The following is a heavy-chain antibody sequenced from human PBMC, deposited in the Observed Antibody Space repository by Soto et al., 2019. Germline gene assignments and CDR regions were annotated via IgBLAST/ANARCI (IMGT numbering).Heavy chain of an antibody. CDR1: CGSINTFY. V-gene: IGHV4-4*07. Sequence: SETLSLTCTFSCGSINTFYWSWVRQPAGKGLEWIGRIFSSGSTSFNPSLESRVAMSVDTSKNHFSLNLSSVTAADMAVYYCAREGSYSAYNFAHGIQLWSFDFWGQGALVTSPQ. J-gene: IGHJ4*02. CDR2: IFSSGST. CDR3: AREGSYSAYNFAHGIQLWSFDF. D-gene: IGHD5-12*01.